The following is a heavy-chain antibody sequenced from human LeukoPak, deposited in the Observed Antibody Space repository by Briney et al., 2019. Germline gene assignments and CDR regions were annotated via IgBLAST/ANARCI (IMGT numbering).Heavy chain of an antibody. D-gene: IGHD3-10*01. CDR1: GGTFSSYA. J-gene: IGHJ4*02. V-gene: IGHV1-69*04. CDR3: ARDRFNYYGSGSHPYYFDY. Sequence: ASVKVSCKASGGTFSSYAISWVRQAPRQGLEWMGRIIPILGIANYAQKFQGRVTITADKSTSTAYMELSSLRSEDTAVYYCARDRFNYYGSGSHPYYFDYWGQGTLVTVSS. CDR2: IIPILGIA.